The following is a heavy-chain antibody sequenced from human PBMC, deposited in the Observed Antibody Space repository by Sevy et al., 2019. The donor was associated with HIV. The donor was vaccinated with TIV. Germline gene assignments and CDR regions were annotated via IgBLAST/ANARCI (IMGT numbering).Heavy chain of an antibody. J-gene: IGHJ5*02. CDR2: IKSKTDGGTT. D-gene: IGHD3-9*01. CDR3: TTSPIFPNYDILTGYYIGAPYNWFDP. V-gene: IGHV3-15*01. Sequence: GGSLRLSCAASGFTFSNAWMSWVRQAPGKGLEWVGRIKSKTDGGTTDYAAPVKGSFTISRDDSKNTLYLQMNSLKTEDTAVYYCTTSPIFPNYDILTGYYIGAPYNWFDPWGQGTLVTVSS. CDR1: GFTFSNAW.